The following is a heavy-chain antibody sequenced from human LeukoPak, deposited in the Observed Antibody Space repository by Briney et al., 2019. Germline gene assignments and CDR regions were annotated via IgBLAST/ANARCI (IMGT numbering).Heavy chain of an antibody. CDR3: AKPDYDSSGYYYSSAFDI. CDR1: GFTFSSYG. CDR2: ISNDGSNN. V-gene: IGHV3-30*18. D-gene: IGHD3-22*01. J-gene: IGHJ3*02. Sequence: AESLTLSCAASGFTFSSYGMRWVRQPPGKGLEWVAVISNDGSNNYYADSVKGRFTISRDNSKNTLYLQMNSLKAEDTAVYYCAKPDYDSSGYYYSSAFDIWGQGTMVTVSS.